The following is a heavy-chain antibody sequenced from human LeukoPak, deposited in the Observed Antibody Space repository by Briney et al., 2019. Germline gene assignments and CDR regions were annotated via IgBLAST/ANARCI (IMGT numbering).Heavy chain of an antibody. CDR3: ARDCSGGSCSYNWFDP. V-gene: IGHV1-18*01. D-gene: IGHD2-15*01. CDR2: ISAYNGNT. Sequence: GASVKVSCKASGYTFTSYGISWVRQAPGQGLEWMGWISAYNGNTNYAQKLQGRVTMTTDTSTSTAYMELRSLRSDDTAVYYCARDCSGGSCSYNWFDPWGQGTLVTVS. CDR1: GYTFTSYG. J-gene: IGHJ5*02.